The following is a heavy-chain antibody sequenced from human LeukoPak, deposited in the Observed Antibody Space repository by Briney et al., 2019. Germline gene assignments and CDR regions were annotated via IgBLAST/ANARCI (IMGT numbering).Heavy chain of an antibody. CDR3: ARDWGYDGSTLD. CDR2: IYTSGSP. V-gene: IGHV4-61*02. J-gene: IGHJ4*02. CDR1: GGSISSGSYY. D-gene: IGHD1-26*01. Sequence: SETLSLTCTVSGGSISSGSYYWRWIRQPAGKGLEWIGRIYTSGSPNYNPSLKSRVTISVDTSKNQFSLKLSSVTAADTAVYYCARDWGYDGSTLDWGQGTLVTVSS.